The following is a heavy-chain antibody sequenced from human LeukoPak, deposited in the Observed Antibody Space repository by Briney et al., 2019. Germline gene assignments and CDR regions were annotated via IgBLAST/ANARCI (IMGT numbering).Heavy chain of an antibody. CDR2: ISAYNGNT. Sequence: ASVKVSCKASGYTFTTYGISWVRQAPGQGLEGMGWISAYNGNTNYAQKLQGRVTMTTDTSTSTAYMELRSMRSDDTAVYYCVRDWVAVAGSNAFDIWGQGTMVTVSS. CDR1: GYTFTTYG. CDR3: VRDWVAVAGSNAFDI. D-gene: IGHD6-19*01. J-gene: IGHJ3*02. V-gene: IGHV1-18*01.